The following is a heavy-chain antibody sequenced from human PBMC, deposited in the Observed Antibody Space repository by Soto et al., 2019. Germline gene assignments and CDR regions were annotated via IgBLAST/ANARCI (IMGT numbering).Heavy chain of an antibody. J-gene: IGHJ4*02. CDR2: INHSGST. CDR3: ARGKYYDFWRPFDY. D-gene: IGHD3-3*01. CDR1: GGSFSGYY. V-gene: IGHV4-34*01. Sequence: SETLSLTCAVYGGSFSGYYWSWIRQPPGKGLEWIGEINHSGSTNYNPSLKSRVTISVDTSKNQFSLKLSSVTAADTAVYYCARGKYYDFWRPFDYWGQGTLVTVSS.